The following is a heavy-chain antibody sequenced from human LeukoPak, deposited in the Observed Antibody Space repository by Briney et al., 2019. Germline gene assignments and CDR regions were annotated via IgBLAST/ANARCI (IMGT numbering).Heavy chain of an antibody. CDR3: ARDQTGGGIDY. V-gene: IGHV3-21*01. Sequence: GGSLRLSCAASGFTFSSYSMNWVRQAPGKGLEWVSFISSSSSYIYYADSVKGRFTISRDNSKNTLYLQMNSLRAEDTAVYNCARDQTGGGIDYWGQGTLVTVSS. D-gene: IGHD3-16*02. J-gene: IGHJ4*02. CDR2: ISSSSSYI. CDR1: GFTFSSYS.